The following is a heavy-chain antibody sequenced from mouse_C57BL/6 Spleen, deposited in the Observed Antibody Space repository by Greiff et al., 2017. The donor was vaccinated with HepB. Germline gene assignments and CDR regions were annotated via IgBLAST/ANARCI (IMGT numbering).Heavy chain of an antibody. Sequence: QVQLQQPGAELVMPGASVKLSCKASGYTFTSYWMHWVKQRPGQGLEWIGEIDPSDSYTNYNQKFKGKSTLTVDKSSSTAYMQLSSLTSEDAAVEYCERGGLGRDYCDDWGQGTTLTVSA. CDR2: IDPSDSYT. J-gene: IGHJ2*01. CDR3: ERGGLGRDYCDD. D-gene: IGHD4-1*01. V-gene: IGHV1-69*01. CDR1: GYTFTSYW.